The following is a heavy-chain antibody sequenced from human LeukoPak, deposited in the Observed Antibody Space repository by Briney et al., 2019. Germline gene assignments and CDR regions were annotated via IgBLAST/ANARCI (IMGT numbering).Heavy chain of an antibody. CDR1: GGSFSGYY. D-gene: IGHD3-16*02. J-gene: IGHJ4*01. V-gene: IGHV4-34*01. Sequence: SSETLSLTCAVYGGSFSGYYWSWIRQPPGKGLEWIGEINHSGSTNYNPSLKSRVTISVDTSKNQFSLKLSSVTAADTAVYYCARAYDYVWGSYRRGFDYWGQGTLVTVSS. CDR3: ARAYDYVWGSYRRGFDY. CDR2: INHSGST.